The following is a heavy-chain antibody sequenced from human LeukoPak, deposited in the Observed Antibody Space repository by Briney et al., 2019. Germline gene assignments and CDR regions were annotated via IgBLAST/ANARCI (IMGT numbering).Heavy chain of an antibody. Sequence: GGSLRLSCAASGFTFDDYVMSWVRQAPGKGLEWVSGINWHGGGIGYADSVKGRFTISRDNAKNSLYLQMNSLRAEDTAFYYCARELGYCSGGSCYFPFDYWGQGTLVTVSS. D-gene: IGHD2-15*01. CDR1: GFTFDDYV. J-gene: IGHJ4*02. CDR3: ARELGYCSGGSCYFPFDY. CDR2: INWHGGGI. V-gene: IGHV3-20*04.